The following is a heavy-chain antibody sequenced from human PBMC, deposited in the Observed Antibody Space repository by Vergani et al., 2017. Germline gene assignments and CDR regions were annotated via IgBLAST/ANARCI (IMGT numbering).Heavy chain of an antibody. Sequence: QLQLQESGPGLVKPSETLSLTCTVSGGSISSSSYYWGWIRQPPGKGLEWIGSIYYSGSTYYNPSLKSRVTISVDTSKNQFSLKLTSVTAADTAVYYCARLWVGATPDFDYWGQGTLVTVSS. D-gene: IGHD1-26*01. J-gene: IGHJ4*02. CDR2: IYYSGST. CDR3: ARLWVGATPDFDY. V-gene: IGHV4-39*01. CDR1: GGSISSSSYY.